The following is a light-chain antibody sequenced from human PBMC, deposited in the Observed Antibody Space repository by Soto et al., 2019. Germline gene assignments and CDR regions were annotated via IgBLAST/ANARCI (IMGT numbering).Light chain of an antibody. CDR1: SSDVGTHGY. V-gene: IGLV2-8*01. CDR2: DVT. J-gene: IGLJ3*02. Sequence: QSVLTQPPSASGSPGQSVTISCTGTSSDVGTHGYVSWYQQHAGKAPKLMIYDVTKRPSGVPDRFSGSKSDSSGSLAITGLQGEDEAFYYCQSYDTSLGVWVFGGGTKLTVL. CDR3: QSYDTSLGVWV.